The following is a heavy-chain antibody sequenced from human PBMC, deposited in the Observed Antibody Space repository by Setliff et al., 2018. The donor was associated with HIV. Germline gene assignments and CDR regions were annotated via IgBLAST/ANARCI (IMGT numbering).Heavy chain of an antibody. CDR1: RFDFNNYW. CDR3: ATFADGPDS. D-gene: IGHD3-3*01. V-gene: IGHV3-7*01. J-gene: IGHJ4*02. Sequence: GGSLRLSCAASRFDFNNYWMTWVRQAPGKGLEWVATIKEDGREKYYVGSVKGRFTISRDNAKRSLYLQMNRLKTDDTAFYYCATFADGPDSWGQGTLVTVSS. CDR2: IKEDGREK.